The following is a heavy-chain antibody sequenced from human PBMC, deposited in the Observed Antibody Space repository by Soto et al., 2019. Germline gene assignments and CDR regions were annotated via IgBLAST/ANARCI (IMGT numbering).Heavy chain of an antibody. CDR3: ASQRYCDDDCYLFDY. CDR2: IYYSGST. Sequence: SETLSLTCTVSGGSISSSSYYWGWIRQPPGKGLEWIGSIYYSGSTYYNPSLKSRVTISVDTSKNQFSLKLTSVTAADTAVYYCASQRYCDDDCYLFDYWGQGTLVTVSS. J-gene: IGHJ4*02. D-gene: IGHD2-21*02. V-gene: IGHV4-39*07. CDR1: GGSISSSSYY.